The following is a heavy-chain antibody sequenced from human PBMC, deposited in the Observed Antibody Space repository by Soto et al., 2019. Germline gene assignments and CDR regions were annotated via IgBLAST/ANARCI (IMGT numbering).Heavy chain of an antibody. CDR3: ARDRLRGYDSSGFYS. V-gene: IGHV1-3*01. J-gene: IGHJ4*02. CDR2: INACNGNT. CDR1: GYTFTSYA. D-gene: IGHD3-22*01. Sequence: ASVKVSCKASGYTFTSYAMHWVRQAPGQGLEWMGWINACNGNTNYSQKFEDRVTMTTATSTNTVYMELRSLRSDDTAVYYCARDRLRGYDSSGFYSWGQGTMVTVSS.